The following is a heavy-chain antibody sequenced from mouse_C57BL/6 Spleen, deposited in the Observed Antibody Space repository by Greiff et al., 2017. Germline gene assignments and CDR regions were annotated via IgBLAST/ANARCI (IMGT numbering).Heavy chain of an antibody. CDR3: ARGESNYYYAMDD. V-gene: IGHV1-52*01. CDR2: IDPSDSVP. CDR1: GYTFTSYW. D-gene: IGHD2-5*01. Sequence: QVQLQQPGAELVRPGSSVKLSCKASGYTFTSYWMHWVKQRPIQGLERIGNIDPSDSVPHSNQQFKDKATLTVDKSSSTAYMQRSRLKSEDSAVYYCARGESNYYYAMDDWGKGTSVTVSS. J-gene: IGHJ4*01.